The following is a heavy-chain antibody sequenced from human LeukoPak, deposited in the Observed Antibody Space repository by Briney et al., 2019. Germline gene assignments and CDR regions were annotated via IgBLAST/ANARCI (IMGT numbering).Heavy chain of an antibody. D-gene: IGHD6-19*01. J-gene: IGHJ4*02. CDR1: GYTFTHHG. V-gene: IGHV1-18*01. CDR3: ARDPMNTSGRYAYFDY. CDR2: ISAYNGDT. Sequence: ASVRVSCKASGYTFTHHGITWVRQAPGQGLEWMGWISAYNGDTHYAQNFQGRVTLTTDTSTTTAYMELRSLRSDDTAVYYCARDPMNTSGRYAYFDYWGQGTLVTVSS.